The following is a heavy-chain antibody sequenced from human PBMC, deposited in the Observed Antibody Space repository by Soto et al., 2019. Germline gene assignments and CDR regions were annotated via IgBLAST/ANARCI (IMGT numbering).Heavy chain of an antibody. J-gene: IGHJ4*02. V-gene: IGHV4-34*01. CDR1: SGSFSGYY. CDR2: ISQSGNT. Sequence: PSDTLSLTCSIYSGSFSGYYWSWIRQPPGKGLEWIGEISQSGNTNYSPSLKSRVSISIDTSKKQFSLNLASVSAADTAVYYCARAPKVSGSSQTRPDFWGQGTLVTVSS. D-gene: IGHD6-6*01. CDR3: ARAPKVSGSSQTRPDF.